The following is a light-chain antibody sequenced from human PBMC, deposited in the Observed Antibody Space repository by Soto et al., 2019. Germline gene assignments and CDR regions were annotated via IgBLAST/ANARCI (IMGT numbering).Light chain of an antibody. J-gene: IGKJ4*01. CDR2: GAS. Sequence: EVVMTQSPATMSVSPGERATLSCRASQSMGSNVAWYQQKPGQAPRLLIYGASSRASAVPDRFSGSGSGADFTLTISRLEPEGFAVYYCQQYGSSPLTFGGGTKVDIK. V-gene: IGKV3-20*01. CDR1: QSMGSN. CDR3: QQYGSSPLT.